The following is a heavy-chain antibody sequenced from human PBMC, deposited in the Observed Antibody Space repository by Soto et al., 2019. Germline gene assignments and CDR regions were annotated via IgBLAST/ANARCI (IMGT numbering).Heavy chain of an antibody. Sequence: GGSLRLSCAGSGFTFSSYGIHWGRQAPGKGLEWVAVVSYDGNNKNYADSVKGRFTISRDNSKNTVYLQMNSLRAEDTAVYYCASHPRDSSGYWYYFDYWGQGTLVTVSS. CDR1: GFTFSSYG. J-gene: IGHJ4*02. V-gene: IGHV3-30*03. D-gene: IGHD3-22*01. CDR3: ASHPRDSSGYWYYFDY. CDR2: VSYDGNNK.